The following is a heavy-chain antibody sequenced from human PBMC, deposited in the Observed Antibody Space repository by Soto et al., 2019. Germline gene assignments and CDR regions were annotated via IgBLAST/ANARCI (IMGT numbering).Heavy chain of an antibody. D-gene: IGHD3-3*01. CDR3: ARLRFFAYYYYYMDV. Sequence: ASVKVSCKASGYTFTSYGISWVRQAPGQGLEWMGWISAYNGNTNYAQKLQGRVTMTTDTSTSTAYMELRSLRSDDTAVYYCARLRFFAYYYYYMDVWGKGTTVTVSS. V-gene: IGHV1-18*01. J-gene: IGHJ6*03. CDR1: GYTFTSYG. CDR2: ISAYNGNT.